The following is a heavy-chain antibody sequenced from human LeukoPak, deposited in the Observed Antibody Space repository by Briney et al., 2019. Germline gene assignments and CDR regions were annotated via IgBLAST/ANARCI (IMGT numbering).Heavy chain of an antibody. Sequence: GGSLRLSCAASGFTFSTYAMHWVRQAPGKGLEWVAFISYDGTNKYCADSVKGRFTISRDNSKNSLYLQMNSLRAEDTAVYYCAREADYDSSGYSVDYWGQGTLVTVSS. V-gene: IGHV3-30-3*01. J-gene: IGHJ4*02. D-gene: IGHD3-22*01. CDR2: ISYDGTNK. CDR3: AREADYDSSGYSVDY. CDR1: GFTFSTYA.